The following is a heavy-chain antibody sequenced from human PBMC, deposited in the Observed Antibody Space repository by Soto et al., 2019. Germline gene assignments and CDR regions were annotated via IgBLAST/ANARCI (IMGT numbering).Heavy chain of an antibody. CDR2: ISGSGNSP. CDR3: ARGTHSYSGSHELDA. D-gene: IGHD1-26*01. V-gene: IGHV3-23*04. CDR1: GFIFGDHV. Sequence: EVQLVESGGRLVQRGGSLRLSCSGSGFIFGDHVMDGVRRAPGKGLVGVAGISGSGNSPFFRDSVKGGFTISRDNSKNTVYLEMNNLRDEDSAMYFCARGTHSYSGSHELDAWGLGTLVTVSS. J-gene: IGHJ5*02.